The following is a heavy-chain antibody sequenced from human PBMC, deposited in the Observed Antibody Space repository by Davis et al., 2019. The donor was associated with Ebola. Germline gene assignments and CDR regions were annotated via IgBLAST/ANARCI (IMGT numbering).Heavy chain of an antibody. CDR3: ARGDSNWNYPFDY. J-gene: IGHJ4*02. CDR1: GFTFSSYS. CDR2: ISSSSSYI. Sequence: PGGSLRLSCAASGFTFSSYSMNWVRQAPGKGLEWVSSISSSSSYIYYADSVKGRFTISRDNAKNSLYLQMNSLRAEDTAVYYCARGDSNWNYPFDYWGQGTLVTVSS. V-gene: IGHV3-21*01. D-gene: IGHD1-7*01.